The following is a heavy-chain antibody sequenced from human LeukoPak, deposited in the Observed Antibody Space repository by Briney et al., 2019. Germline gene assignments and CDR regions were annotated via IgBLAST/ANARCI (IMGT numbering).Heavy chain of an antibody. Sequence: GGSLRLSCAASGFTFSSYWMSWVRQAPGKGLEWVSTISGSAVSTFYAASVKGRFTISRDNSKNTLYLQMNSLRAEDTAVYYCARSRLSGINDAFDIWGQGTTVTVSS. J-gene: IGHJ3*02. CDR1: GFTFSSYW. CDR2: ISGSAVST. D-gene: IGHD3-3*01. CDR3: ARSRLSGINDAFDI. V-gene: IGHV3-23*01.